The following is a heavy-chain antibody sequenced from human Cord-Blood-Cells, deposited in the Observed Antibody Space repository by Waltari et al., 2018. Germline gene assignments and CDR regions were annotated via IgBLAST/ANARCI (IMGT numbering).Heavy chain of an antibody. D-gene: IGHD1-7*01. Sequence: QVQLVESGGGVVQPGRSRRLSCAASGFTFSSYGMHWVRQAPGKGLEWVAVISYDGSNKYYADSVKGRFTISRDNSKNTLYLQMNSLRAEDTAVYYCAKDLTRITGTTLGAFDIWGQGTMVTVSS. V-gene: IGHV3-30*18. J-gene: IGHJ3*02. CDR1: GFTFSSYG. CDR2: ISYDGSNK. CDR3: AKDLTRITGTTLGAFDI.